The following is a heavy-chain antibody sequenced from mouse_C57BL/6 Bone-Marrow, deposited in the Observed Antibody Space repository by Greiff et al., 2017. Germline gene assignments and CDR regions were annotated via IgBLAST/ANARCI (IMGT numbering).Heavy chain of an antibody. Sequence: QVQLKESGPELVKPGASVKISCKASGYAFSSSWMNWVKQRPGKGLEWIGRIYPGDGDTNYNGKFKGKATLTAAKSSSTAYMQLSSLTSEDSAVYFCARSPDYWGQGTTLTVSS. J-gene: IGHJ2*01. CDR2: IYPGDGDT. CDR1: GYAFSSSW. CDR3: ARSPDY. V-gene: IGHV1-82*01.